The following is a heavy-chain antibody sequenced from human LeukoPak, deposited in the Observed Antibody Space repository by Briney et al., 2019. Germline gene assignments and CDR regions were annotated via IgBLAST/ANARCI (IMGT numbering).Heavy chain of an antibody. D-gene: IGHD3-10*01. CDR3: AKIGDAGLGSHDY. V-gene: IGHV4-61*01. Sequence: SETLSLTCTVSGGSISRGSYYWSWIRQPPGKGLEWIGYISYSGNTNYNPSLKSRVTISLDTSKAQFSLKLRSVTAADTAVYYCAKIGDAGLGSHDYWGQGTLVTISS. CDR2: ISYSGNT. CDR1: GGSISRGSYY. J-gene: IGHJ4*02.